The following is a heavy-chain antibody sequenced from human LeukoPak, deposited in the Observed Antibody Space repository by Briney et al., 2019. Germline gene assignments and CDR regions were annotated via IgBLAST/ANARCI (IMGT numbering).Heavy chain of an antibody. Sequence: GGSLRLSCAASGSTFDDYGMSWVRQAPGKGLEWVSGINWNGGSTGYADSVKGRFTISRDNAKNSLYLQMNSLRAEDTALYYCARDMGDYYGSGSYYKWAFDIWGQGTMVTVSS. J-gene: IGHJ3*02. CDR2: INWNGGST. CDR1: GSTFDDYG. V-gene: IGHV3-20*04. CDR3: ARDMGDYYGSGSYYKWAFDI. D-gene: IGHD3-10*01.